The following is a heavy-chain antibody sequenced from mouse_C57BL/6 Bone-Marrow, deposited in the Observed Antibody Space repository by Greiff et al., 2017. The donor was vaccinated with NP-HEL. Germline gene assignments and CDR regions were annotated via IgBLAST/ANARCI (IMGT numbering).Heavy chain of an antibody. CDR3: ARRYGSSYNAMDY. D-gene: IGHD1-1*01. Sequence: QVQLQQSGAELARPGASVKLSCKASGYTFTSYGISWVKQRTGQGLEWIGEIYPRSGNTYYNEKFKGKATLTADKSSSTAYMELRSLTSEDSAVYFCARRYGSSYNAMDYWGQGTSVTVSS. V-gene: IGHV1-81*01. CDR1: GYTFTSYG. J-gene: IGHJ4*01. CDR2: IYPRSGNT.